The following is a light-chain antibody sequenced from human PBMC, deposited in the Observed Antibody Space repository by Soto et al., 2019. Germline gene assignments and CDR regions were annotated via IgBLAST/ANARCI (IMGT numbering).Light chain of an antibody. V-gene: IGKV1-5*03. CDR2: KAS. CDR3: QHWS. J-gene: IGKJ1*01. CDR1: QSIRSW. Sequence: DLQMTQSPSTLSASVGDRVTITCRASQSIRSWLAWYQQKPGKAPKLLIYKASVLESGVPSRFSGSGSGTEFTLTISRLQPEDVATYYCQHWSFGQGTKVDIK.